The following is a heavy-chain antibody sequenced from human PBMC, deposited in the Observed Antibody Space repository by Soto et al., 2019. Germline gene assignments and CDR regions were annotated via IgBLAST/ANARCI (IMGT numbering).Heavy chain of an antibody. V-gene: IGHV1-69*08. CDR1: GDTFTTYT. D-gene: IGHD3-16*01. CDR3: AREGEGIPAHRY. CDR2: IVPILGAG. J-gene: IGHJ4*02. Sequence: VKVSCKASGDTFTTYTINWVRQAPGQGLEWMGGIVPILGAGNYAQKFQGRVTITADRSTTTAYLELSSLRSDDTAVYYCAREGEGIPAHRYWGQGTLVTVSS.